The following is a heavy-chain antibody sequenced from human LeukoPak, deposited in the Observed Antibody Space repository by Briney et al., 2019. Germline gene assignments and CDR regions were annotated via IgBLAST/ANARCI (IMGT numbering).Heavy chain of an antibody. J-gene: IGHJ6*03. CDR1: GYTFTGYY. CDR3: ARGVQLAYCGGDCYPHYYYMDV. D-gene: IGHD2-21*01. Sequence: GASVKVSCKASGYTFTGYYMHWVRQAPGQGLEWMGWINPNSGGTNYAQKFQGRVTMTRDTSTSTVYMELSSLRSEDTAVYYCARGVQLAYCGGDCYPHYYYMDVWGKGTTVTVSS. CDR2: INPNSGGT. V-gene: IGHV1-2*02.